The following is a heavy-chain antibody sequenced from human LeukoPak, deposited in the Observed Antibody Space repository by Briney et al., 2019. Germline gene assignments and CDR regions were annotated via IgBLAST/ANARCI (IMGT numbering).Heavy chain of an antibody. Sequence: GGSLRLSCAASGFTFSSYATSWVRQAPGKGLEWVSTISGSGGSTYYAGSVKGRFTISRDNSKNTLYLQMNSLRAEDTAVYYCAKDGYSSGWYDYWGQGTLVTVSS. CDR2: ISGSGGST. D-gene: IGHD6-19*01. V-gene: IGHV3-23*01. CDR3: AKDGYSSGWYDY. J-gene: IGHJ4*02. CDR1: GFTFSSYA.